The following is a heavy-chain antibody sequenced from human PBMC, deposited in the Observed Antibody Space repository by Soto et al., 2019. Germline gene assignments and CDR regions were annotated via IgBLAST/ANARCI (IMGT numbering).Heavy chain of an antibody. D-gene: IGHD2-2*01. CDR2: ISGSGGST. V-gene: IGHV3-23*01. CDR1: GFTFSSYA. J-gene: IGHJ5*02. CDR3: AKDQDFPATSVNWFDP. Sequence: GESLKISCAASGFTFSSYAMSWVRQAPGKGLEWVSAISGSGGSTYYADSVKGRFTISRDNSKNTLYLQMNSLRAEDTAVYYCAKDQDFPATSVNWFDPWGQGTLATVSS.